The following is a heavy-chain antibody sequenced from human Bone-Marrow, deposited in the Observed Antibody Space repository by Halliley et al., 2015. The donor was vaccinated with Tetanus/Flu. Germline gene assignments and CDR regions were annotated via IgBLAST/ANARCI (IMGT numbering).Heavy chain of an antibody. V-gene: IGHV3-23*01. D-gene: IGHD2-2*01. J-gene: IGHJ6*02. Sequence: CSAASVRGRFTVSRDNSKNTLYLQMSSLRVEDTAVYYCAKDGGYCSSTSCSPPLEIYYYAMDVWGQGTTVTVSS. CDR3: AKDGGYCSSTSCSPPLEIYYYAMDV.